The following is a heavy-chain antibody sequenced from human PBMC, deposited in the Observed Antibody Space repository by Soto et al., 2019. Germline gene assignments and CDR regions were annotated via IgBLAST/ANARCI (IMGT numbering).Heavy chain of an antibody. Sequence: SETLSLTCSASGGSITSSSHFWGWVRQPPGKGLEWIGTIYFTGNTYYTPSLKSRLTMSIDTSKSEFSLRLNSVTAADTAVYYCAGQTFTIAAASYGRSNWFDPWGPGTLVTVS. CDR2: IYFTGNT. CDR1: GGSITSSSHF. CDR3: AGQTFTIAAASYGRSNWFDP. J-gene: IGHJ5*02. D-gene: IGHD6-25*01. V-gene: IGHV4-39*01.